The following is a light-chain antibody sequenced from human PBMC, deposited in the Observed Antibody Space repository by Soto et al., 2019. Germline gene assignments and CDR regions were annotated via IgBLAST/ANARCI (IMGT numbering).Light chain of an antibody. CDR1: QSLVHSDGRTY. Sequence: LMTQSPLSLPVTLGQPASISCRSSQSLVHSDGRTYLSWFQQRPGQSPRRLIYKVSNRDSGVPSRFSGSGSGTDFTLTISSLQPEDFATYYCQQSYSTLWTFGQGTKVDIK. V-gene: IGKV2-30*02. CDR3: QQSYSTLWT. CDR2: KVS. J-gene: IGKJ1*01.